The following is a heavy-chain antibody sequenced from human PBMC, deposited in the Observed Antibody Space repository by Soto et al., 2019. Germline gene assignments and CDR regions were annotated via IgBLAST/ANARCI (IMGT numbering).Heavy chain of an antibody. V-gene: IGHV1-18*01. CDR1: GYTFSSYG. Sequence: GASGKVSRKASGYTFSSYGISWVRPAPGQGLEWMGWISAYNGNTNYAQKLQGRVTMTTDTSTSTAYMELRSLRSDDTAVYYCARDSEWLINWNFDYWGQGTLVTVSS. CDR3: ARDSEWLINWNFDY. J-gene: IGHJ4*02. D-gene: IGHD6-19*01. CDR2: ISAYNGNT.